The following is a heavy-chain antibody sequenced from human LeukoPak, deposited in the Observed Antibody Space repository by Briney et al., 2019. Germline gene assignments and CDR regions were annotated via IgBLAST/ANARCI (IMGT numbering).Heavy chain of an antibody. V-gene: IGHV1-69*05. Sequence: ASVKVSCKASGGTFSGYAISWVRQAPGQGLEWMGGIIPIFGTANYAQKFQGRVTITTDESTSTAYMELSSLRSEDTAVYYCARDKVDCSSGSCYSLGFGYWGQGTLVTVSS. J-gene: IGHJ4*02. CDR1: GGTFSGYA. CDR3: ARDKVDCSSGSCYSLGFGY. D-gene: IGHD2-15*01. CDR2: IIPIFGTA.